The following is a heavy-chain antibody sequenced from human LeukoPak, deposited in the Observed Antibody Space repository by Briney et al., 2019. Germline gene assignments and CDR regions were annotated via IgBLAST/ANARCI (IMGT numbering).Heavy chain of an antibody. Sequence: SETLSLTCTVSGGSISSYYCSWIRQPAGKGLEWIGRIYTSGSTNYNPSLKSRVTMSVDTSKNQFSLKLSSVTAADTAVYYCARGSTREPWYFDLWRRGTLVTVSS. CDR1: GGSISSYY. V-gene: IGHV4-4*07. J-gene: IGHJ2*01. CDR3: ARGSTREPWYFDL. CDR2: IYTSGST. D-gene: IGHD1-26*01.